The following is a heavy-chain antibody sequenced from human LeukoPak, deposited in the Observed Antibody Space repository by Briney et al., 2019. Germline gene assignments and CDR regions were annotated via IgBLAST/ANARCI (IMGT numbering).Heavy chain of an antibody. Sequence: SQTLSLTCSVSGDSIIGYYWGWIRQPPGKGLEWIGNIYYTGNTYYNSSLKSRVTISLDTSKNQFSLKVISMTAADTAAYYCTKSDGYGLIRICGRGTMVTVSS. V-gene: IGHV4-39*07. CDR2: IYYTGNT. CDR1: GDSIIGYY. J-gene: IGHJ3*02. D-gene: IGHD3-10*01. CDR3: TKSDGYGLIRI.